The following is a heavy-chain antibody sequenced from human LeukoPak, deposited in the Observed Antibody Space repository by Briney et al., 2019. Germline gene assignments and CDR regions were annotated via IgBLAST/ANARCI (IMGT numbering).Heavy chain of an antibody. D-gene: IGHD5-18*01. CDR1: GYTFTGYY. J-gene: IGHJ4*02. CDR2: MNPKSGDT. V-gene: IGHV1-2*02. Sequence: ASVKVSCKASGYTFTGYYMHWVRQAPGQGLEWMGWMNPKSGDTGYLQKFQGRVTMTRDTSMSTAFMELSSLTSEDTAVYYCARGVNSQGTAMVLFDSWGQGSLVTVSA. CDR3: ARGVNSQGTAMVLFDS.